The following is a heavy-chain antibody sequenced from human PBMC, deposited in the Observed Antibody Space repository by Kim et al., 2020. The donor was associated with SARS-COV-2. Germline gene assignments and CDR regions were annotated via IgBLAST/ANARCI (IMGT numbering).Heavy chain of an antibody. Sequence: SETLSLTCAVYGGSFSGYYWSWIRQPPGKGLEWIGEINHSGSTNYNPSLKSRVTISVDTSKNQFSLKLSSVTAADTAVYYCAGRWRTVVTPCYVYWGQGTLVTVSS. CDR2: INHSGST. D-gene: IGHD2-21*02. J-gene: IGHJ4*02. CDR3: AGRWRTVVTPCYVY. CDR1: GGSFSGYY. V-gene: IGHV4-34*01.